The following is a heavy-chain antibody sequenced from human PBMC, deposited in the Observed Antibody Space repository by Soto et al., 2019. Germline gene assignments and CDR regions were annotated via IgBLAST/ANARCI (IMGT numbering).Heavy chain of an antibody. CDR2: IDPSDSYT. CDR3: AAVVVVAATTGWFDP. Sequence: HGESLKISCKGSGYSFTSYWISWVRQMPGKGLEWMGRIDPSDSYTNYSPSFQGHVTISADKSISTAYLQWSSLKASDTAMYYCAAVVVVAATTGWFDPWGQGTLVTVSS. V-gene: IGHV5-10-1*01. CDR1: GYSFTSYW. D-gene: IGHD2-15*01. J-gene: IGHJ5*02.